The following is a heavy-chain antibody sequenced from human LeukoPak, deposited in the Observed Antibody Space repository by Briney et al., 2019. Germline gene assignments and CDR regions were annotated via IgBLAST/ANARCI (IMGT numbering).Heavy chain of an antibody. Sequence: ASVKVSCKASGYTFTGYFMHWVRQAPGQGLEWMGQINPNSGGTNYAQKFQDRVTMTRDTSISTAYMELSGLKSDDTAMYYCARLYSSGWYDYWGQGTLVTVSS. D-gene: IGHD6-19*01. V-gene: IGHV1-2*06. J-gene: IGHJ4*02. CDR2: INPNSGGT. CDR3: ARLYSSGWYDY. CDR1: GYTFTGYF.